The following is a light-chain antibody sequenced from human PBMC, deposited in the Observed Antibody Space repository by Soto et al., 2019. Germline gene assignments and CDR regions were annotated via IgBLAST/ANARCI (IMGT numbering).Light chain of an antibody. CDR1: SSDIGTYNY. Sequence: QSALTQPASVSGSPGQSITISCTGTSSDIGTYNYVSWYQHHPGKVPQLMIYDVSNRPSGVSNRFSGPKSGNTASLTISGLQAEDEADYYCSSYTRSRTVVVGGGTKVTVL. CDR3: SSYTRSRTVV. CDR2: DVS. V-gene: IGLV2-14*03. J-gene: IGLJ2*01.